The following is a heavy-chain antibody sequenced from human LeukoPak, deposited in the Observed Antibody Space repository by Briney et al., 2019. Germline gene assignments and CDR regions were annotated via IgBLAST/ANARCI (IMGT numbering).Heavy chain of an antibody. Sequence: PGGSLRLSCAASGFTFSSYDIHWVRQAPGKGLEWVALISYDGSHKYYADSVQGRFTVSRDNSKNTLYLQMSSLRGEDTAVYYCARDQDYAFDYWGQGTLVTVSS. CDR3: ARDQDYAFDY. CDR2: ISYDGSHK. D-gene: IGHD3-16*01. J-gene: IGHJ4*02. CDR1: GFTFSSYD. V-gene: IGHV3-30*03.